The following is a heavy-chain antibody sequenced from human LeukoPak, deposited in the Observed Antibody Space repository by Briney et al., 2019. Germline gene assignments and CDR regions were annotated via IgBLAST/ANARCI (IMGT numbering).Heavy chain of an antibody. Sequence: SVKVSFKASGGTFSSYAISWVRQAPGQGLEWMGGIIPIFGTADYAQKFQGRVTITADESTSTAYMELSSLRSEDTAVYYCARFFYGSGGRNWFDPWGQGTLVTVSS. CDR2: IIPIFGTA. V-gene: IGHV1-69*01. CDR1: GGTFSSYA. D-gene: IGHD3-10*01. J-gene: IGHJ5*02. CDR3: ARFFYGSGGRNWFDP.